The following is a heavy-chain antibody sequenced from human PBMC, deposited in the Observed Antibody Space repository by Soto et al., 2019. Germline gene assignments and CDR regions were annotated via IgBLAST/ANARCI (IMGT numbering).Heavy chain of an antibody. D-gene: IGHD3-10*01. Sequence: QVQLVQSGAEVKKPGASVKVSCKASGYTFTSYGISWVRQAPGQGLEWMGWISAYNGNTNYAQKLQGRVTMTTDTSTSTGYMELRSLRSVDAAVYYCAGEFPSYGSGIRWEDYWGQGSLVTVSS. J-gene: IGHJ4*02. V-gene: IGHV1-18*01. CDR3: AGEFPSYGSGIRWEDY. CDR2: ISAYNGNT. CDR1: GYTFTSYG.